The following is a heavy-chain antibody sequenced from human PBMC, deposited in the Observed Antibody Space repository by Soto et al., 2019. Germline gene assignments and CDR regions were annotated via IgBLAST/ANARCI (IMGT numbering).Heavy chain of an antibody. CDR1: GGTFSSYT. D-gene: IGHD2-15*01. Sequence: QVQLVHSGAEVKKPGSSVKVSCKASGGTFSSYTISWVRQAPGQGLEWMGRIIPILGIANYAQKFQGRVTITADKSTSTAYMELSSLRSEDTAVYYCARSYCSGGSCYSFPIDYWGHGTLVTVSS. V-gene: IGHV1-69*02. CDR3: ARSYCSGGSCYSFPIDY. CDR2: IIPILGIA. J-gene: IGHJ4*01.